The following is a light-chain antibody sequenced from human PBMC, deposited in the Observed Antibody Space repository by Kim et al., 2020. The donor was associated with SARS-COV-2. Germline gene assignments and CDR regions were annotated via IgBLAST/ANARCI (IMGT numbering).Light chain of an antibody. CDR2: NNN. CDR3: AAWDDSLNGVV. V-gene: IGLV1-44*01. J-gene: IGLJ2*01. CDR1: SSNIGSNT. Sequence: GQRVTISCSGSSSNIGSNTVHWYQQLPGTAPKLLIYNNNQRPSGVPDRFSGSKSGTSASLAISGLQSEDEADYYCAAWDDSLNGVVLGGGTQLTVL.